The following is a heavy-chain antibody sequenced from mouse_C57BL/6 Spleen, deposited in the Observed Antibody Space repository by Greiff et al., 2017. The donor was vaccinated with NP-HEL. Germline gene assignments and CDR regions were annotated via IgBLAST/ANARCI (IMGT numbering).Heavy chain of an antibody. J-gene: IGHJ1*03. V-gene: IGHV5-17*01. CDR1: GFTFSDYG. CDR3: AREDYWYFDV. Sequence: EVQGVESGGGLVKPGGSLKLSCAASGFTFSDYGMHWVRQAPEKGLEWVAYISSGSSTIYYADTVKGRFTISRDNTKNTLCLQKPSLSSEDTAMYYCAREDYWYFDVWGTGTTVTVSS. CDR2: ISSGSSTI.